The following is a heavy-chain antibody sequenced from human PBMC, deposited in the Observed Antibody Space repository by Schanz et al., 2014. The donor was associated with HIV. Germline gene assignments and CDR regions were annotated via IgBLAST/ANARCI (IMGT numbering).Heavy chain of an antibody. CDR2: ISGSGSSP. CDR3: AKGLRQWLVLGVSDY. J-gene: IGHJ4*02. V-gene: IGHV3-23*04. D-gene: IGHD6-19*01. Sequence: EVQLVESGGGLVQPGGSLRLSCAASGFTFSDYAMSWVRQAPGKGLAWVSDISGSGSSPYYADSVKGRFTISRDNSKNTLYLQMNSLRAEDTAVYYCAKGLRQWLVLGVSDYWGQGTLVTVSS. CDR1: GFTFSDYA.